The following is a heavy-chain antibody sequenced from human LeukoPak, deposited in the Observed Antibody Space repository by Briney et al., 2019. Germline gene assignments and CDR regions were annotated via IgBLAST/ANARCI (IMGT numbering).Heavy chain of an antibody. CDR1: GGIFSSYA. J-gene: IGHJ4*02. Sequence: GASVKVSCKPSGGIFSSYAISWVRQAPGQGLEWMGGITPIFRTPNYAQKFHGRDTIIADESMTTAYMELANLTSKDTAVYYCAGGHFGVVTGGLDYWGQGTLVTVSS. V-gene: IGHV1-69*13. CDR3: AGGHFGVVTGGLDY. CDR2: ITPIFRTP. D-gene: IGHD3-3*01.